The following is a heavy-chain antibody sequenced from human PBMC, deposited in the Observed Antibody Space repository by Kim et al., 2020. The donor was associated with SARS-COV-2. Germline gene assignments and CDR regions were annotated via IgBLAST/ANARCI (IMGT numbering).Heavy chain of an antibody. J-gene: IGHJ6*02. D-gene: IGHD5-18*01. Sequence: KSRVTISVDTSKNQFSLKLSSVTAADTAVYYCARGTEGYSYGLRRYGMDVWGQGTTVTVSS. CDR3: ARGTEGYSYGLRRYGMDV. V-gene: IGHV4-39*07.